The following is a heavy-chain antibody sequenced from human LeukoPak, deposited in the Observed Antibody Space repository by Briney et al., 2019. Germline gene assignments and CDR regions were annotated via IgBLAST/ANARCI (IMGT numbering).Heavy chain of an antibody. CDR1: GGSISNSSSY. V-gene: IGHV4-39*07. CDR2: IYHSGST. D-gene: IGHD6-13*01. J-gene: IGHJ5*02. CDR3: AKAAAAYNWFDP. Sequence: SETLSLTCTGSGGSISNSSSYWGWIRQPPGKGLEWIGSIYHSGSTYYNPSLKSRVTISVDTSKNQFSLKLSSVTAADTAVYYCAKAAAAYNWFDPWGQGTLVTVSS.